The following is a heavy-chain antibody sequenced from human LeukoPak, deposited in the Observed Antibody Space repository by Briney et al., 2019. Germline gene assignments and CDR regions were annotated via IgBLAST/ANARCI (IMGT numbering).Heavy chain of an antibody. Sequence: SETLSLTCTVSGGSISSYYWSWIRQPPGKGLEWIGYIYYSGSTNYNPSLKSRVTISVDTSKNQFSLKLSSATAADTAVYYCAAYSGSYGAWFDPWGQGTLVTVSS. V-gene: IGHV4-59*01. CDR2: IYYSGST. D-gene: IGHD1-26*01. CDR3: AAYSGSYGAWFDP. CDR1: GGSISSYY. J-gene: IGHJ5*02.